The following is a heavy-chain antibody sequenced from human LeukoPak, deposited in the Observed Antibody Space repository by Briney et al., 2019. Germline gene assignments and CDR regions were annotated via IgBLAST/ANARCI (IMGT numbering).Heavy chain of an antibody. J-gene: IGHJ4*02. CDR1: GYTFTSYG. Sequence: GALVKVSRKASGYTFTSYGISWVRQAPGQGLEWMGWISAYNGNTNYAQKLQGRVTMTTDTSTSTAYMELRSLRSDDTAVYYCARAVTGGYSSSWYGSPFDYWGQGTLVTVSS. CDR3: ARAVTGGYSSSWYGSPFDY. CDR2: ISAYNGNT. V-gene: IGHV1-18*01. D-gene: IGHD6-13*01.